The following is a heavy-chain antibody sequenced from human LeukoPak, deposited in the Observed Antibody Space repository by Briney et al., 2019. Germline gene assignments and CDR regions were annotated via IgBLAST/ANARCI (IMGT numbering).Heavy chain of an antibody. CDR2: IYPGDGET. J-gene: IGHJ4*02. Sequence: GESLKISCKASGYSFTNYWIGWVRQRPGKGLEWIGNIYPGDGETRYSPAFPGQFSISADKSLSTAYLQWTSLKASDSAIYFCATSVVPRPHDYFFAFWGQGAHVIVSS. V-gene: IGHV5-51*01. CDR3: ATSVVPRPHDYFFAF. D-gene: IGHD1-1*01. CDR1: GYSFTNYW.